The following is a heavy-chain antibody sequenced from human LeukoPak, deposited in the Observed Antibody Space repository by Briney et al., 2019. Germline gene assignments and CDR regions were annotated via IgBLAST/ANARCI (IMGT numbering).Heavy chain of an antibody. CDR2: ISSSSSYI. V-gene: IGHV3-21*01. CDR1: GFTFSSYS. CDR3: ARDKTEYSSSPGDY. D-gene: IGHD6-6*01. Sequence: GGSLRLSCAASGFTFSSYSMNWVRQAPGKGLEWVSSISSSSSYIYYADSVKGRFTISRDNAKNSLYLQMNSLRAEDTAMYYCARDKTEYSSSPGDYWGQGTLVTVSS. J-gene: IGHJ4*02.